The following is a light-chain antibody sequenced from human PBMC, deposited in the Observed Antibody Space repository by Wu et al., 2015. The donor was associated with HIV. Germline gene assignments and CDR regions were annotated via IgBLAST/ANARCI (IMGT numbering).Light chain of an antibody. Sequence: EIVMTQFPATLSVSPGERATLSCRASQNISSSLAWYQQKRGQAPRLLIYGASNRATGVAARFTGSGSVTDSLSPSPACSLKILLVYYCQQYNNWITVGERRHWR. CDR1: QNISSS. J-gene: IGKJ5*01. CDR2: GAS. V-gene: IGKV3-15*01. CDR3: QQYNNWIT.